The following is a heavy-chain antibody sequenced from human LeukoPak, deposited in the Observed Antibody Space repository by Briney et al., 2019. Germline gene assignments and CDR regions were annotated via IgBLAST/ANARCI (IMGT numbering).Heavy chain of an antibody. D-gene: IGHD3-3*01. V-gene: IGHV3-66*01. CDR3: ARNSGVRDYADY. CDR2: IYSGGST. CDR1: GFTVSSNY. J-gene: IGHJ4*02. Sequence: GGSLRRSCAVSGFTVSSNYMSWVRQAPGKGLEWVSVIYSGGSTYYADSVKGRFTISRDNSKNTLYLQMNSLRAEDTAVYYCARNSGVRDYADYWGQGTLVTVSS.